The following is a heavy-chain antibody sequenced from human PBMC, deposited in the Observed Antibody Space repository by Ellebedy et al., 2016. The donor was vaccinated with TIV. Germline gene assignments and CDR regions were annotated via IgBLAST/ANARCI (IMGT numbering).Heavy chain of an antibody. D-gene: IGHD6-13*01. J-gene: IGHJ6*02. CDR2: ISAYNGNT. V-gene: IGHV1-18*01. Sequence: AASVKVSCKASGYTFTSYAMHWVRQAPGQRLEWMGWISAYNGNTNYAQKLQGRVTMTTDTSTSTAYMELRSLRSDDTAVYYCARDLSRIAAAGSEDYYYGMDVWGQGTTVTVSS. CDR3: ARDLSRIAAAGSEDYYYGMDV. CDR1: GYTFTSYA.